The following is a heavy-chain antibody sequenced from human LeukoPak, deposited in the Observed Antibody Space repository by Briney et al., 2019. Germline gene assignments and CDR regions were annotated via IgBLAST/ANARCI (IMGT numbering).Heavy chain of an antibody. CDR1: GDSLSRYS. CDR2: INPNGSP. CDR3: ASVRHDPLEYYYYIDV. J-gene: IGHJ6*03. Sequence: PSETLSLTCAVSGDSLSRYSWTWIRQPPGKGLEWLGGINPNGSPDYNPSLKSRATISVDTSKNQFSLRVASVTAADTAVYYCASVRHDPLEYYYYIDVWGKGTTVTVSS. D-gene: IGHD2/OR15-2a*01. V-gene: IGHV4-34*01.